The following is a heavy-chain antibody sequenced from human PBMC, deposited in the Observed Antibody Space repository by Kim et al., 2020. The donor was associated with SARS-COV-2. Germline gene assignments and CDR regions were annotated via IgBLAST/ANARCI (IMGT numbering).Heavy chain of an antibody. D-gene: IGHD1-26*01. CDR1: GYSFSRSA. Sequence: SVKVSCKASGYSFSRSAMHWVRQARGQRLEWMGWIIVGSGNTNYAQKFQRRVTITRDLSRSTAYLELRSLTSEDTAVYYCAADRRRIGTQNNHYYYDMDVWGKGTPVT. CDR2: IIVGSGNT. V-gene: IGHV1-58*02. J-gene: IGHJ6*03. CDR3: AADRRRIGTQNNHYYYDMDV.